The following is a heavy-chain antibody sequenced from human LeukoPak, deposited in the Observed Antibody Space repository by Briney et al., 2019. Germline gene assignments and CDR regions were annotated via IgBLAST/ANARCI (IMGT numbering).Heavy chain of an antibody. V-gene: IGHV3-20*04. J-gene: IGHJ4*02. D-gene: IGHD2-2*01. CDR2: INWNGGST. CDR1: GFTFDDYG. CDR3: ARDPRDQLLSIYFDY. Sequence: PGGSLRLSCAASGFTFDDYGMSWVRQAPGKGLEWVSGINWNGGSTGYADSVKGRFTISRDNAKNSLYLQMNSLRAEGTALYYCARDPRDQLLSIYFDYWGQGTLVTVSS.